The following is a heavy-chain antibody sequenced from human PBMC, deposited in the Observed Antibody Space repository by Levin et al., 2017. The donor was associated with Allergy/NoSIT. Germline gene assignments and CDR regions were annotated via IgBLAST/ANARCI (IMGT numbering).Heavy chain of an antibody. V-gene: IGHV3-23*01. CDR1: GFTFSTYS. CDR2: INSGGTA. CDR3: AKGGWSSTGGIGP. Sequence: PGGSLRLSCAASGFTFSTYSMNWVRQAPGKGLEWVSGINSGGTAYYADSVKGRFTISRDISKSTLHLQMDSLRADDTAVYYCAKGGWSSTGGIGPWGQGTLVTVSS. D-gene: IGHD1-14*01. J-gene: IGHJ5*02.